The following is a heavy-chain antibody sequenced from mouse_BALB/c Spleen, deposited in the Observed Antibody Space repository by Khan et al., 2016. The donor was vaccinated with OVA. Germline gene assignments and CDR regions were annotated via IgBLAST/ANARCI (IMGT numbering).Heavy chain of an antibody. CDR2: INTETGET. D-gene: IGHD2-14*01. CDR1: GYTFTDYS. J-gene: IGHJ2*01. CDR3: ARDRYDYFDY. V-gene: IGHV9-2-1*01. Sequence: QIQLVQSGPELKKPGETVKISCKASGYTFTDYSMYWVKQAPGKGLKWMGWINTETGETTYADDFKGRFAFSLETSASPAYLQINNLKNEDTATYFCARDRYDYFDYWGQGTTLTVSS.